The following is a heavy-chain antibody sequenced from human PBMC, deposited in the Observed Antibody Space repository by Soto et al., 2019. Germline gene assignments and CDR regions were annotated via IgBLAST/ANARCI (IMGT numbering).Heavy chain of an antibody. V-gene: IGHV2-5*02. J-gene: IGHJ4*02. Sequence: QITLKESGPALVKPTQTLTLTCTFSGFSLSTSGVGVGWIRQPPGEALEWLALIYWDDYKHFSPSLESRLTITKATSKNQVVLTMTNMDPVDTATYYCVHKGAGDRILDYWGQGTLVTVSS. CDR3: VHKGAGDRILDY. CDR2: IYWDDYK. D-gene: IGHD3-16*01. CDR1: GFSLSTSGVG.